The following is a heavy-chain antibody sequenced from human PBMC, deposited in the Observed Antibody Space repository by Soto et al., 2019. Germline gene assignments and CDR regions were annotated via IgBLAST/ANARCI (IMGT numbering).Heavy chain of an antibody. CDR2: MSPASGQR. V-gene: IGHV1-8*01. D-gene: IGHD4-4*01. Sequence: ASVKVSCKASGYNFTSYDSIWVRQATGQGLEWMGWMSPASGQRGIEEKLRGRVTMTRDISINTAYLEVSSLTSEDTAVFYCARGGYSAVWVLSYWGQRTLVTVSS. J-gene: IGHJ4*02. CDR3: ARGGYSAVWVLSY. CDR1: GYNFTSYD.